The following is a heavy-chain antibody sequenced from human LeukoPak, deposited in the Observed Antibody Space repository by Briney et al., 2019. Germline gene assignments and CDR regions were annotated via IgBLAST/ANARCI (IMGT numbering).Heavy chain of an antibody. V-gene: IGHV1-46*01. J-gene: IGHJ4*02. CDR1: GYTFTSYY. CDR3: ARDENERLAEGYHFDY. D-gene: IGHD3-16*02. CDR2: INPSGGST. Sequence: ASVKASCKASGYTFTSYYIHWVRQAPGQGLEWMAIINPSGGSTSYAQKFQGRVTMTRDTSTSTVYMELSSLRSEDTAVYYCARDENERLAEGYHFDYWGQGTLVTVSS.